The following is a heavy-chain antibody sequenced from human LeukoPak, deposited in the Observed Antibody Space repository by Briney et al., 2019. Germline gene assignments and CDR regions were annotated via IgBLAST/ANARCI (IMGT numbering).Heavy chain of an antibody. CDR3: ARPIVGATSDAFDI. CDR1: GFTFDDYG. D-gene: IGHD1-26*01. Sequence: GGSLRLSCAASGFTFDDYGMSWVRQAPGKGLEWVSGINWNGGSTGYADSVKGRFTISRDNAKNSLYLQMTSLRAEDTALYYCARPIVGATSDAFDIWGQGTMVTASS. CDR2: INWNGGST. J-gene: IGHJ3*02. V-gene: IGHV3-20*04.